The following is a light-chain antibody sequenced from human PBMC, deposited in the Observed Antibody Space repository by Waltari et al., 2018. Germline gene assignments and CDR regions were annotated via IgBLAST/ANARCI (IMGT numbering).Light chain of an antibody. Sequence: DIVMTKSPDSLAVSLGERATINCKSSQSVLYSSNNKNYLAWYQQKTGQPPKLLIYWASTRESGVPDRFSGSGSGTDFTLTISSLQAEDVAVYYCQQYLSTPPTFGQGTKVEIK. CDR3: QQYLSTPPT. V-gene: IGKV4-1*01. J-gene: IGKJ1*01. CDR2: WAS. CDR1: QSVLYSSNNKNY.